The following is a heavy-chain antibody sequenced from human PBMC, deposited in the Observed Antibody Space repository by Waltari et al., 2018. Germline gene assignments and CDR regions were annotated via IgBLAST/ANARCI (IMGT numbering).Heavy chain of an antibody. V-gene: IGHV1-24*01. D-gene: IGHD3-9*01. Sequence: QVQLVQSGAAVQQPGASVKVSRKISGYTLTDLPINGVRQAPGKGLEWMGGFDPEHDETIYAQNFQGRVSMTEDTSTDTAYMELSSLRSDDTAVYYCAIWDWTGYYGWLDPWGQGTLVTVSS. CDR2: FDPEHDET. CDR3: AIWDWTGYYGWLDP. J-gene: IGHJ5*02. CDR1: GYTLTDLP.